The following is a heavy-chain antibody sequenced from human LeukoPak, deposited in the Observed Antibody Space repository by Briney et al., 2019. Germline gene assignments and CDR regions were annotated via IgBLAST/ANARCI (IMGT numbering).Heavy chain of an antibody. CDR3: AVIKIAARPGDAFDI. D-gene: IGHD6-6*01. CDR1: GFTFSSYS. J-gene: IGHJ3*02. CDR2: ISSSSSTI. V-gene: IGHV3-48*04. Sequence: GGSLRLSCAASGFTFSSYSMNWVRQAPGKGLEWVSYISSSSSTIYYADSVKGRFTISRDNAKNSLYLQMNSLRAEDTAVYYCAVIKIAARPGDAFDIWGQGTMVTVSS.